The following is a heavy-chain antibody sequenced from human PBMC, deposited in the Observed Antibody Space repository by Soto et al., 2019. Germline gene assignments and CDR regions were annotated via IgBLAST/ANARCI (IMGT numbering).Heavy chain of an antibody. J-gene: IGHJ4*02. CDR1: GFTFSSHN. D-gene: IGHD4-17*01. CDR3: ARATHDYGALDY. V-gene: IGHV3-21*01. CDR2: ISTWSSYT. Sequence: EVQLVESGGGLVKPGGSLRLSCTATGFTFSSHNMTWVRQAPGKGLEWVSYISTWSSYTFYADSLKGRFTISRDNAKKSLFLQMNSLRAEDTAVYYCARATHDYGALDYWGQGALVTVSS.